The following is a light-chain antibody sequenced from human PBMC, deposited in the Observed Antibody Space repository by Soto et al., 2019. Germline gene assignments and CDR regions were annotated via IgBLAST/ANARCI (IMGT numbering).Light chain of an antibody. CDR2: DAS. CDR1: QSISNY. Sequence: EIVLTQSPGTLSLSPGERVTLSCRASQSISNYLAWYQHNPGQAPRLLISDASKRASGVPARFSGSGSGTAFSLTISSLEPEDFAVYYCQQRSQWPPLTFGGGTTVEIK. V-gene: IGKV3-11*01. J-gene: IGKJ4*01. CDR3: QQRSQWPPLT.